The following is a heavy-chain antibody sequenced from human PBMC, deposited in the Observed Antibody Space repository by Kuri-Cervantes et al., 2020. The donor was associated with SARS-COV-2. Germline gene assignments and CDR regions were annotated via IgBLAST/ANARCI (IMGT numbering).Heavy chain of an antibody. CDR1: GFTFSSYG. CDR3: AREGVVGATTYYYYGMDV. Sequence: GESLKISCAASGFTFSSYGMHWVRQAPGKGLEWVAVMWYDGSNKYYADSVKGRFTISRDNSKNTLYLQMNSLRAEDTAVYYCAREGVVGATTYYYYGMDVWGQGTTVTVSS. J-gene: IGHJ6*02. D-gene: IGHD1-26*01. V-gene: IGHV3-33*01. CDR2: MWYDGSNK.